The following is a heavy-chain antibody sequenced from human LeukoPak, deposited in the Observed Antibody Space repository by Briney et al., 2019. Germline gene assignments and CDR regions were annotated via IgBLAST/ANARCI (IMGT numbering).Heavy chain of an antibody. CDR1: GLNFGSYA. D-gene: IGHD3-10*01. V-gene: IGHV3-64D*06. Sequence: GGSLRLSCSASGLNFGSYAMYWVRQAPGKGLEYVSGISGNGGSTYHADAVKGRFTISRDNSKNTLNLQMSSLRAEDTAVYFCVRAYGSGTYIDYWGQGTLVTVSS. J-gene: IGHJ4*02. CDR3: VRAYGSGTYIDY. CDR2: ISGNGGST.